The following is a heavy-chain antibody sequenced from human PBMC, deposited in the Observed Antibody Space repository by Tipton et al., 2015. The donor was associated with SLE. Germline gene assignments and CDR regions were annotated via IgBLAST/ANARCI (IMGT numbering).Heavy chain of an antibody. CDR3: ARWAGPTVNFDY. Sequence: TLSLTCTVSGGSISSYYWSWIRQPPGKGLEWIGYIYYSGSTNYNPSIKSRVTISVDTSKNQVSLKLSSVTAADTAVYYWARWAGPTVNFDYWGQGTLVTVSS. CDR1: GGSISSYY. CDR2: IYYSGST. D-gene: IGHD4-11*01. V-gene: IGHV4-59*01. J-gene: IGHJ4*02.